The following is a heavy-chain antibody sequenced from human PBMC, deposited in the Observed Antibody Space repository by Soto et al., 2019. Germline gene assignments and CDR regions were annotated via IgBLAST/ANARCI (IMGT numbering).Heavy chain of an antibody. J-gene: IGHJ4*02. CDR1: GGSFSGYY. V-gene: IGHV4-34*01. Sequence: PSETLSLTCAVYGGSFSGYYWSWIRQPPGKGLEWIGEINHSGSTNYNPSLKSRVTISVDTSKNQFSLKLSSVTAADTAVYYCARGEIRGVILGTDFDYWGQGTLVTVSS. CDR2: INHSGST. D-gene: IGHD3-10*01. CDR3: ARGEIRGVILGTDFDY.